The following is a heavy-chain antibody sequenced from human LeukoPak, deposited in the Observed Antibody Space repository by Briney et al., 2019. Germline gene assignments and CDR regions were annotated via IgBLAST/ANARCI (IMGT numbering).Heavy chain of an antibody. J-gene: IGHJ4*02. Sequence: PGGTLRLSCAASGFTFDDYTMHWVRQAPGKGLEWVSLISSDGGGTNYADSVKGRFTISRDNSKNSLYLQMNSLRIEDTALYYCAKDPKFSGWYFAYWGQGTLVTVSS. CDR1: GFTFDDYT. D-gene: IGHD6-19*01. CDR2: ISSDGGGT. CDR3: AKDPKFSGWYFAY. V-gene: IGHV3-43*01.